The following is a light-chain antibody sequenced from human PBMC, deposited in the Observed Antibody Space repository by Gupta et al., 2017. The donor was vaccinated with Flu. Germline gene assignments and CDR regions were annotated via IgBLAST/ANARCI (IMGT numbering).Light chain of an antibody. CDR3: SSYTRSSALV. Sequence: QSALTQPASVSGSPGQSITIFCTGTSSDVGGYNFVSWYQQHPGKAPKLMIYEVSNRPSGVSNRFSGSKSGNTASLTISGLQAEDEADYYCSSYTRSSALVFGTGTKVTVL. J-gene: IGLJ1*01. CDR1: SSDVGGYNF. CDR2: EVS. V-gene: IGLV2-14*01.